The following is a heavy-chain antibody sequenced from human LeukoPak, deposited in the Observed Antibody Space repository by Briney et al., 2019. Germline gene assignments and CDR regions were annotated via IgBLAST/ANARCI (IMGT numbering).Heavy chain of an antibody. V-gene: IGHV1-69*13. Sequence: SVKVSCKASGGTFSSYAISWVRQAPGQGLEWMGGIIPIFGTANYAQKFQGRVTITADESTSSAYMELSSLRSEDTAAYYCARDGYSGSTDYWGQGTLVTVSS. D-gene: IGHD1-26*01. CDR3: ARDGYSGSTDY. CDR2: IIPIFGTA. J-gene: IGHJ4*02. CDR1: GGTFSSYA.